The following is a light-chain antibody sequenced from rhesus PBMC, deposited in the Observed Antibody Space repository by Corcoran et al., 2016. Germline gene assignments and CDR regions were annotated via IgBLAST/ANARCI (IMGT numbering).Light chain of an antibody. V-gene: IGKV1-25*01. Sequence: DIQMTQSPSSLSASVGDRVTITCRASQGISSYLAWYQQKPGKAPKLLIYAASTLQSGVPSRFSGSGSGTVFTLTFSRLQPKDFATYYCQQHNSYPLTFGGGTKVELK. J-gene: IGKJ4*01. CDR1: QGISSY. CDR3: QQHNSYPLT. CDR2: AAS.